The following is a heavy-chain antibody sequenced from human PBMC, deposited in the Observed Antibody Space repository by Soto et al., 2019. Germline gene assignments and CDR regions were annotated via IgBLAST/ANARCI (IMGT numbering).Heavy chain of an antibody. CDR1: GFAVSSNY. J-gene: IGHJ6*02. V-gene: IGHV3-66*01. D-gene: IGHD1-7*01. Sequence: EVQLVESGGDLVQPGGSLRLSCAASGFAVSSNYMTWVRQAPGKGLEWVSVIHSGGDTHYADSVRGRFTISRDNSKNTLYLQRNSLRDEDTAVYYCARSRTGTTYGGMDVWGQGTTVTVSS. CDR2: IHSGGDT. CDR3: ARSRTGTTYGGMDV.